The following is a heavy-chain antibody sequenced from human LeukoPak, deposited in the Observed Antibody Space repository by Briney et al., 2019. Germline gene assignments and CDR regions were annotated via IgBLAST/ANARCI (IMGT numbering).Heavy chain of an antibody. J-gene: IGHJ4*02. Sequence: SETLSLTCTVSGGSISSYYWSWIRQPPGKGLEWIGYIYYSGSTYYNPPLKSRVTISVDTSKNQFSLKLSSVTAADAAVYYCARVDGSSFVSAPYPDYWGQGTLVTVSS. CDR3: ARVDGSSFVSAPYPDY. CDR1: GGSISSYY. D-gene: IGHD6-6*01. V-gene: IGHV4-59*06. CDR2: IYYSGST.